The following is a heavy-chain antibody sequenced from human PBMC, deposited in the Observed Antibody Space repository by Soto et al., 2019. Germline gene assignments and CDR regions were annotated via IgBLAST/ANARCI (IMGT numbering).Heavy chain of an antibody. Sequence: PGGSLRLSCAASGFTFSSYAMSWVRQAPGKGLEWVSAISGIGGSTYYADSVKGRFTISRDNSKNTLYLQMNSLRAEDTAVYYCAKILAVAGTVDYWGQGTLVSVSS. J-gene: IGHJ4*02. CDR1: GFTFSSYA. CDR2: ISGIGGST. V-gene: IGHV3-23*01. CDR3: AKILAVAGTVDY. D-gene: IGHD6-19*01.